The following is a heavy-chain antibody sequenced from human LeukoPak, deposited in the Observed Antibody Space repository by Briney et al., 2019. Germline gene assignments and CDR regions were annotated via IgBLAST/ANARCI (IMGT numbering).Heavy chain of an antibody. V-gene: IGHV1-58*01. D-gene: IGHD3-22*01. Sequence: SVKVSCKASGFTFATSAVQWVRQARGQRLEWIGWIVVGSGSTNYAQKFQERVTVTRDMSTSTVYMGVSSLRSEDTAVYYCARERIVSDAFDIWGQGTMVTVSS. CDR2: IVVGSGST. J-gene: IGHJ3*02. CDR3: ARERIVSDAFDI. CDR1: GFTFATSA.